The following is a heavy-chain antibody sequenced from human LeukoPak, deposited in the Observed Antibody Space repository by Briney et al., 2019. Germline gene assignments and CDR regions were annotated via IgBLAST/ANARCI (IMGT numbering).Heavy chain of an antibody. V-gene: IGHV4-4*07. CDR2: IYTSGST. CDR1: GGSLSSYY. D-gene: IGHD3-3*01. CDR3: ARDVPFPLRFLSSWFDP. Sequence: SETLSLTCTVSGGSLSSYYWSWIRQPAGKGLEWIGRIYTSGSTNYNPSLKSRVTMSVDTSKNQFSLKLSSVTAADTAVYYCARDVPFPLRFLSSWFDPWGQGTLVTVSS. J-gene: IGHJ5*02.